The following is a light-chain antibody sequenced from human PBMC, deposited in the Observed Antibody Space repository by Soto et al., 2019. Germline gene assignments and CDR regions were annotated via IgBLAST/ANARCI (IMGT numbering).Light chain of an antibody. CDR2: GAS. Sequence: EIVLTQSPATLSLSPGERATLSCRASQSISSRYLAWFQQKPGQAPRLLIYGASTRATGISARFSGSGSGTEFTLTISSLQSEDFAVYYCQQYNNWPPITFGQGTRLEIK. V-gene: IGKV3-15*01. J-gene: IGKJ5*01. CDR3: QQYNNWPPIT. CDR1: QSISSRY.